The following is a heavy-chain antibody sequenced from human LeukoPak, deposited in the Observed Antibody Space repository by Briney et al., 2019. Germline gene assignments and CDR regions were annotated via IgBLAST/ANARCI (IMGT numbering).Heavy chain of an antibody. D-gene: IGHD1-26*01. J-gene: IGHJ4*02. Sequence: SETLSLTCTVSGDSIINNDYFWGWIRQPPGKGLEWMGSIYYSGTAYYNPSLKSRVTISVDTSKNRFSLRLTSVTAADTAVYHCAIHRGGTYLGVYCFDSWGQGTLVTVSS. CDR1: GDSIINNDYF. V-gene: IGHV4-39*01. CDR3: AIHRGGTYLGVYCFDS. CDR2: IYYSGTA.